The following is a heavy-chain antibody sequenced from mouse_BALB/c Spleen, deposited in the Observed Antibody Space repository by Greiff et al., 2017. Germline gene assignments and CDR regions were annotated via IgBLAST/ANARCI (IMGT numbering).Heavy chain of an antibody. Sequence: VHLVESGPGLVAPSQSLSITCTVSGFSLTSYDISWIRQPPGKGLEWLGVIWTGGGTNYNSAFMSRLSISKDNSKSQVFLKMNSLQTDDTAIYYCVRDPRSYYAMDYWGQGTSVTVSS. CDR1: GFSLTSYD. J-gene: IGHJ4*01. V-gene: IGHV2-9-2*01. CDR3: VRDPRSYYAMDY. CDR2: IWTGGGT.